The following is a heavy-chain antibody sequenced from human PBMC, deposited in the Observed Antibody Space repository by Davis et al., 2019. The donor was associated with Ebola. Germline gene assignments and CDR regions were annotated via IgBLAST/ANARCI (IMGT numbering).Heavy chain of an antibody. D-gene: IGHD2-15*01. CDR1: GFTFTSFR. J-gene: IGHJ4*02. CDR2: ISGGGGDT. Sequence: GESLKISCTGSGFTFTSFRMNWVRQAPGKGLEWVSGISGGGGDTTYADSVKGRFTISRDDSRSTVFLQMNALRAEDTALYYCTTRLVNHFDHWGQGILVTVSS. V-gene: IGHV3-23*01. CDR3: TTRLVNHFDH.